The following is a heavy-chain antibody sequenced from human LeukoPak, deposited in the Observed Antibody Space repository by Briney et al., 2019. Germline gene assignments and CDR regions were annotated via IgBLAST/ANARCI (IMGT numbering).Heavy chain of an antibody. V-gene: IGHV3-30-3*01. Sequence: GRSLRLSCAASGFTFSTYAMQWVRQAPGKGLEWVAVISYDGGNKYYPDSVKGRFTISRDNSKNSLYLQMNSLRAEDTAVYYCARDPHGRASYWGQGTLVTVSS. CDR1: GFTFSTYA. CDR3: ARDPHGRASY. J-gene: IGHJ4*02. CDR2: ISYDGGNK.